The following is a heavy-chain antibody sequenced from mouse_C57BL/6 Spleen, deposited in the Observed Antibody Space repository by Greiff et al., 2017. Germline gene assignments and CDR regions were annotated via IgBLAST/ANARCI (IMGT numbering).Heavy chain of an antibody. CDR2: ISSGGSYT. CDR1: GFTFSSYG. CDR3: ARHGGFDY. V-gene: IGHV5-6*01. J-gene: IGHJ2*01. Sequence: EVKVVESGGDLVKPGGSLKLSCAASGFTFSSYGMSWVRQTPDKRLEWVATISSGGSYTYYPDSVKGRFTISGDNAKTTQYLRMSSLKSEDTAMYFCARHGGFDYWGQGTTLTVSS.